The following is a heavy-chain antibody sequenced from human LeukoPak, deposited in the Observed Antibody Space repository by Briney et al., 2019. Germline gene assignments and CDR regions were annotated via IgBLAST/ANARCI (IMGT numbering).Heavy chain of an antibody. CDR3: ARDLLGYCSSTSCRRGNWFDP. CDR2: INPNSGGT. Sequence: GASVKVSCKASGYTFTGYYMHWVRQAPGQGLEWMGWINPNSGGTNYAQKFQGWVTMTRDTSISTAYMELSRLRSDVTAVYYCARDLLGYCSSTSCRRGNWFDPWGQGTLVTVSS. D-gene: IGHD2-2*01. V-gene: IGHV1-2*04. CDR1: GYTFTGYY. J-gene: IGHJ5*02.